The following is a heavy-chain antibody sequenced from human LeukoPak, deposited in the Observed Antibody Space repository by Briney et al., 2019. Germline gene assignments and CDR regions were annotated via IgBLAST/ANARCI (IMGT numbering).Heavy chain of an antibody. D-gene: IGHD2-8*01. CDR2: IYHSGST. CDR3: ARKLYYGDYFDX. J-gene: IGHJ4*02. V-gene: IGHV4-38-2*01. Sequence: PSETLSLTCAVSGYSISSGYYWGWIRQPPGKGLEWIATIYHSGSTYYNPSLKSRVTISVDTSKNQFSLKLSSVTAADTAVYYCARKLYYGDYFDXWGQGTLVTVS. CDR1: GYSISSGYY.